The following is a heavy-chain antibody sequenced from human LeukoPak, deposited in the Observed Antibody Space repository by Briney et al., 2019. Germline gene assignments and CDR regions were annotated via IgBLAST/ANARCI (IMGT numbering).Heavy chain of an antibody. CDR1: GYSMSSGYY. J-gene: IGHJ4*02. V-gene: IGHV4-38-2*01. CDR2: IYHSGST. CDR3: ARYYYDSSGYSTADTDY. Sequence: PSETLSLTCAVSGYSMSSGYYWGWIRQPPGKRLEWIGSIYHSGSTYYNPSLKSRVTISVDTSKNQFSLKLSSVTAADTAVYYCARYYYDSSGYSTADTDYWGQGTLVTVSS. D-gene: IGHD3-22*01.